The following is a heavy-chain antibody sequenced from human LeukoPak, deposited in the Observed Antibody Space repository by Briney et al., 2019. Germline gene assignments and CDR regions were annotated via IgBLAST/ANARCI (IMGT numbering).Heavy chain of an antibody. CDR2: VYASGNT. D-gene: IGHD1-26*01. V-gene: IGHV4-4*07. CDR3: ARRVHSGSFD. J-gene: IGHJ4*02. Sequence: SETLSLTCTVSGDSITSYYWTWIRQPAGEGLEWIGRVYASGNTNYNPSLKSRVTMSVDTSKNQFSLKLSSVTAADTAVYYCARRVHSGSFDWGQGTLVTVSS. CDR1: GDSITSYY.